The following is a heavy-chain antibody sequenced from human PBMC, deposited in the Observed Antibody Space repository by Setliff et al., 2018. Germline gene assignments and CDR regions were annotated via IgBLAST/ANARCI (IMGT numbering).Heavy chain of an antibody. CDR1: GYSFSNFW. CDR2: IYPGNADT. V-gene: IGHV5-51*01. J-gene: IGHJ5*02. CDR3: ARRGERFFNWFDP. Sequence: GESLKISCKGSGYSFSNFWIGWVRQMPGKGLEWMGTIYPGNADTRYSPSFQGQVTISTDTSINTAFLQWNNLEASDTAVYYCARRGERFFNWFDPWGQGTLVTVSS. D-gene: IGHD2-21*01.